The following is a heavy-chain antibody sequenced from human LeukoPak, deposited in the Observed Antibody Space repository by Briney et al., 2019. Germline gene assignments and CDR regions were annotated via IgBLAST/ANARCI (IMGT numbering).Heavy chain of an antibody. CDR1: GFTFSGSA. J-gene: IGHJ4*02. CDR3: TRVGATFLDY. V-gene: IGHV3-73*01. CDR2: IRSKANSYAT. Sequence: GGSLRLSCAASGFTFSGSAMHWVRQASGKGLEWVGRIRSKANSYATAYAASVKGRFTISRDDSKNTAYLQMNSLKTEDTAVYYCTRVGATFLDYWGQGTLATVSS. D-gene: IGHD1-26*01.